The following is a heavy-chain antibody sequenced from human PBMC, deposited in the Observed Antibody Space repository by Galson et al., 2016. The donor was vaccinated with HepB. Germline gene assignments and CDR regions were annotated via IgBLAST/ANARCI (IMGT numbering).Heavy chain of an antibody. Sequence: SLRLSCAASGFTFNNFGLHWVRQAPGKGLEWVSRISSDGVDKYYADSVKGRFTISRDNSKNTVFLQMNSVRLEDTAVYYCARDGSSRSSPNGFDIWGQGTMVTVSS. CDR1: GFTFNNFG. CDR2: ISSDGVDK. CDR3: ARDGSSRSSPNGFDI. D-gene: IGHD6-13*01. V-gene: IGHV3-30*03. J-gene: IGHJ3*02.